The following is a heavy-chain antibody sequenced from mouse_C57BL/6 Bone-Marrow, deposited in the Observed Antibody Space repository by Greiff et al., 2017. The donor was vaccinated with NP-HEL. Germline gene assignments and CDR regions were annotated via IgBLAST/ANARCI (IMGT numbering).Heavy chain of an antibody. V-gene: IGHV1-82*01. J-gene: IGHJ2*01. CDR1: GYAFSSSW. CDR2: IYPGDGDT. Sequence: VQLQQSGPELVKPGASVKISCKASGYAFSSSWMNWVKQRPGKGLEWIGRIYPGDGDTNYNGKFKGKATLTADKSSSTAYMQLSSLTSEDSAVYFCASKDYYGSSWGKGTTLTVSS. D-gene: IGHD1-1*01. CDR3: ASKDYYGSS.